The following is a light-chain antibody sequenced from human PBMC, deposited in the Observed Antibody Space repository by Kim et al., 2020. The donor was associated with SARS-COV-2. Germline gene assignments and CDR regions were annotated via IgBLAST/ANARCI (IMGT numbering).Light chain of an antibody. CDR2: SAS. V-gene: IGKV1-27*01. Sequence: DIQMTQSPSSLSASVGDRVTITCRATQGISNYLAWYQQKPGEVPKVLIYSASTLQSGVPSRFGGSGSGTDFTLSISSLQPEDVATYDCQKYNSAPRTFGQGTKVDIK. J-gene: IGKJ1*01. CDR3: QKYNSAPRT. CDR1: QGISNY.